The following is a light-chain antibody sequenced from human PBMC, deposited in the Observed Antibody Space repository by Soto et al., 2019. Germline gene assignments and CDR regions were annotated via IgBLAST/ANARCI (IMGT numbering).Light chain of an antibody. CDR1: QSLSNR. J-gene: IGKJ1*01. V-gene: IGKV1-5*01. Sequence: EIQMTEAPSTLSASVGDRVTITCRASQSLSNRLAWYQQKPGKAPKVLIYDASSLESGVPSRFSGSGSGTHFILTISSLQPDDFATYYCHYYSAVWTFGQGTKVDIK. CDR3: HYYSAVWT. CDR2: DAS.